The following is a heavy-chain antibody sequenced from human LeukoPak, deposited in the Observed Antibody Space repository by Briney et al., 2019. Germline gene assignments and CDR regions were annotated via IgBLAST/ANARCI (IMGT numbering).Heavy chain of an antibody. CDR3: AKGYYGSGSYVLMDV. Sequence: GRSLRLSCAASGFTFSSYGMHWVRQAPGKGLEWVAVISYDGSNKYYADSVKGRFTISRDNSKNTLYLHMNSLRAEDTAVYYCAKGYYGSGSYVLMDVWGKGTTVTVSS. CDR1: GFTFSSYG. D-gene: IGHD3-10*01. J-gene: IGHJ6*04. CDR2: ISYDGSNK. V-gene: IGHV3-30*18.